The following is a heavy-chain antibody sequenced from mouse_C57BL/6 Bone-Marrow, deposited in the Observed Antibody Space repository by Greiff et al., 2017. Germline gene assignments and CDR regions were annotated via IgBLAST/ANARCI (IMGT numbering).Heavy chain of an antibody. CDR1: GYTFTSYW. J-gene: IGHJ3*01. CDR2: IDPTDGCT. D-gene: IGHD6-1*01. V-gene: IGHV1-59*01. CDR3: SREAGRAWFAY. Sequence: QVQLQQPGAELVRPGTSVKLSCKASGYTFTSYWMHWVKQRPGQGLEWIGVIDPTDGCTNYNQKFKSKATLTVDKSSSTAYMQLSSLTSEDSAVYYCSREAGRAWFAYWGQGTLVTVSA.